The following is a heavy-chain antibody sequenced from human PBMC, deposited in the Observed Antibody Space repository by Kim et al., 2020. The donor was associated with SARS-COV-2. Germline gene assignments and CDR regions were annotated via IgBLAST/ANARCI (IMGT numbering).Heavy chain of an antibody. CDR3: WKYCSSTSCYGRDAFDI. V-gene: IGHV3-30*04. Sequence: GGSLRLSCAASGFTFSSYAMHWVRQAPGKGLEWVAVISYDGSNKYYADSVKGRFTISRDNSKNTLYLQMNSLRAEDTAVYYCWKYCSSTSCYGRDAFDI. D-gene: IGHD2-2*01. J-gene: IGHJ3*02. CDR1: GFTFSSYA. CDR2: ISYDGSNK.